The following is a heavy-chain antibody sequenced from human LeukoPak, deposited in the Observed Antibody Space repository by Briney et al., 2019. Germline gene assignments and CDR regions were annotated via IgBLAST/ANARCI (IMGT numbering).Heavy chain of an antibody. CDR1: GFTFSSYN. J-gene: IGHJ4*02. CDR2: ISGSSSYI. D-gene: IGHD1-26*01. Sequence: GGSLRLSCAASGFTFSSYNMNWVRQAPGKGLKWVSSISGSSSYIYYADSAKGRFSISRDNAKNSLYLQMNSLRAEDTAVYYCARAATVGTTRPGTHFDYWGQGTLVTVSS. V-gene: IGHV3-21*01. CDR3: ARAATVGTTRPGTHFDY.